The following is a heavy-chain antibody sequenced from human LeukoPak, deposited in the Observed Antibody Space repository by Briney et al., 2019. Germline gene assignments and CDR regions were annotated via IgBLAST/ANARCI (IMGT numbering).Heavy chain of an antibody. CDR1: GFTFSSYW. J-gene: IGHJ4*02. CDR3: AKDTLGYCTGGVCSHFDY. D-gene: IGHD2-8*02. CDR2: IRSTGGST. Sequence: GSLRLSCAASGFTFSSYWMSWVRQVPGKGLEWVSAIRSTGGSTNYADSVKGRFTISRDNSKNTLFLQMNSLRAEDTAVYYCAKDTLGYCTGGVCSHFDYWGQGTLVTVSS. V-gene: IGHV3-23*01.